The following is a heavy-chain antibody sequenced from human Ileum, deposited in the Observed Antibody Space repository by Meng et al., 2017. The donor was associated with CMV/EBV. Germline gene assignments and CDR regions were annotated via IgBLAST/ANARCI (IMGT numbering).Heavy chain of an antibody. CDR3: AKESRYYDSSGYLIGYYYYGMDV. CDR2: ISYDGSNK. V-gene: IGHV3-30-3*01. J-gene: IGHJ6*02. Sequence: GESLKISCAASGFTFSSYAMHWVRQAPGKGLEWVAVISYDGSNKYYADSVKGRFTISRDNSKNTLYLQMNSLRAEDTAVYYCAKESRYYDSSGYLIGYYYYGMDVWGQGTTVTVSS. D-gene: IGHD3-22*01. CDR1: GFTFSSYA.